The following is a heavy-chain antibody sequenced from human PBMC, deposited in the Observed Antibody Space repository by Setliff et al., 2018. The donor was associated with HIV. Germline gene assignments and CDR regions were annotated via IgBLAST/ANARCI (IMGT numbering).Heavy chain of an antibody. Sequence: KVSCQASGDTFSSYAISWVRQAPGQGLEWMGGIIPILGMAKYTQKFQGRVTITADKSTSTAYMELSSLKSEDTAVYYCASAYDYYMDVWGKGTTVTVSS. CDR1: GDTFSSYA. CDR2: IIPILGMA. V-gene: IGHV1-69*10. CDR3: ASAYDYYMDV. J-gene: IGHJ6*03.